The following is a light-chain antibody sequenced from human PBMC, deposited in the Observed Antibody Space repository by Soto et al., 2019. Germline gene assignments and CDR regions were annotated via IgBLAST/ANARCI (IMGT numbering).Light chain of an antibody. J-gene: IGKJ2*01. CDR3: QQFAGSPAAFT. CDR2: DTS. CDR1: QTVSSAN. V-gene: IGKV3-20*01. Sequence: ESLLTQSPGTLSLSPGEGATLSCRASQTVSSANLAWYQQKPGQAPRLLIYDTSIRATGIPDRFSGTRSGTDFTLIIRRLEPEDVAVYYCQQFAGSPAAFTFGQGTKLEI.